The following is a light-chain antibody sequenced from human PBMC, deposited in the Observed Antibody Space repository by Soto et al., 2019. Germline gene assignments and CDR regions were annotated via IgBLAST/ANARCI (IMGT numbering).Light chain of an antibody. CDR3: QQCNNWWT. Sequence: VMTQSPDTLSVSPGERATLSCRASETVRSNLALYQQKPCQAPRLLIYAASTRATGIPARFIGNGSGTEFTITTSRLQSEDFAVYYCQQCNNWWTFGQGTKVDIK. J-gene: IGKJ1*01. CDR1: ETVRSN. CDR2: AAS. V-gene: IGKV3D-15*01.